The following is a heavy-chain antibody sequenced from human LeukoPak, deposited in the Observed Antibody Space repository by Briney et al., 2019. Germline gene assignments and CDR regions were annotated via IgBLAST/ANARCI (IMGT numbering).Heavy chain of an antibody. D-gene: IGHD5-18*01. CDR2: IIPIFGTA. Sequence: SVKVSCKASGGTFSSYAISWVRQAPGQGLEWMGGIIPIFGTANYAQKFQGRVTITADESTSTAYMELSSLRSEDTAVYYCARDAGRGYSYGLDAFDIWGQGTMVTVSS. CDR1: GGTFSSYA. J-gene: IGHJ3*02. CDR3: ARDAGRGYSYGLDAFDI. V-gene: IGHV1-69*01.